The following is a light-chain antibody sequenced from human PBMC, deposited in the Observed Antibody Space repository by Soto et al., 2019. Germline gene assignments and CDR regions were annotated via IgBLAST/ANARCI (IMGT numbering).Light chain of an antibody. Sequence: QSVLTQPPSASGTPGQRVTISCSGSTSNIGTNTVNWFQHLPGSAPKLLIYTNDQRPSGVPDRFSGSRSGTSASLAISGLRPEDEGDYHCAAWDDSVRGVVFGGGTKLTVL. CDR1: TSNIGTNT. J-gene: IGLJ2*01. CDR2: TND. V-gene: IGLV1-47*02. CDR3: AAWDDSVRGVV.